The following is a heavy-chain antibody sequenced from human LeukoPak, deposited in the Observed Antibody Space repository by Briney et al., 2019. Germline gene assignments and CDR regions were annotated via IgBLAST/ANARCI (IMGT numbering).Heavy chain of an antibody. CDR3: ARVITIFGVVKGPFDI. Sequence: GESLKISCKGSGCSFTTYWIGWVRQMPGKGLDWMGIIYPGDSETRYSPPLQGQVTMSVDKSISTAYLQWSSLKASDTAIYYCARVITIFGVVKGPFDIWGQGTLVTVSS. V-gene: IGHV5-51*01. CDR1: GCSFTTYW. J-gene: IGHJ3*02. D-gene: IGHD3-3*01. CDR2: IYPGDSET.